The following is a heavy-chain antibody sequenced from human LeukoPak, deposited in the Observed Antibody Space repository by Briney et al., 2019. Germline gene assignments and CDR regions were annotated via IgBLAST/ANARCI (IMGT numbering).Heavy chain of an antibody. CDR3: AHQRGSRVYFDY. Sequence: SGPTLLKPTQTLTLTCTFSGFSLSASGEGGGWIRQPPRKALEWLALIYWNDDKHYSPSLKSRLTITKDTPKNQVVLTMTNMDPVDTATYFCAHQRGSRVYFDYWGQGTLVTVSS. J-gene: IGHJ4*02. CDR1: GFSLSASGEG. CDR2: IYWNDDK. D-gene: IGHD1-26*01. V-gene: IGHV2-5*01.